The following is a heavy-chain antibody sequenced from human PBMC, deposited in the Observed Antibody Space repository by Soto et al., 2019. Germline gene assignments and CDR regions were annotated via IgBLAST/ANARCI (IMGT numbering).Heavy chain of an antibody. Sequence: PSETLSLTCEVSGVSVSNITHYWTWIRQPPGKGLEWIGFLYYGGTNYNPSLKSRITIALDTPKNKISLNLSSVTAADTAVYYCVREIGLTARPDDKYYHYALYXWGQVTTFTVS. CDR1: GVSVSNITHY. J-gene: IGHJ6*02. CDR3: VREIGLTARPDDKYYHYALYX. D-gene: IGHD3-22*01. V-gene: IGHV4-61*01. CDR2: LYYGGT.